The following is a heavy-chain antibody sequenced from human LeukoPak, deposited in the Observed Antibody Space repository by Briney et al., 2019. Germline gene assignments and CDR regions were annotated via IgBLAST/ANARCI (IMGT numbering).Heavy chain of an antibody. J-gene: IGHJ4*02. D-gene: IGHD6-25*01. CDR3: ATVSGY. Sequence: GGSLRLSCAASGFTFNYFWMHWVRQVPGKGPVWVSGINNDGTATYYADSVKGCFTISRDNAKNTVYLQMNGLRAEDTSVYFCATVSGYWGQGTLVTVSS. CDR2: INNDGTAT. V-gene: IGHV3-74*01. CDR1: GFTFNYFW.